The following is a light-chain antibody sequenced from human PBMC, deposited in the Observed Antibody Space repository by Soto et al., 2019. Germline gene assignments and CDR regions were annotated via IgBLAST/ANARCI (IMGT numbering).Light chain of an antibody. CDR3: QQSYSAPFT. CDR1: QSIATY. CDR2: AAS. J-gene: IGKJ4*01. Sequence: EIPMTQSPSSLSASVGDRVTITCRASQSIATYLNWYQQKPGKAPKLLTYAASILQTEGPSRFSGSGSGTDFTLTITGLQPDDFATYYCQQSYSAPFTVGGGTQVDIK. V-gene: IGKV1-39*01.